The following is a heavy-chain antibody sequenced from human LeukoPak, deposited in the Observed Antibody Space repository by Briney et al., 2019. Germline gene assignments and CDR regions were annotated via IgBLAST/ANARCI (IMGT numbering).Heavy chain of an antibody. V-gene: IGHV1-18*01. Sequence: ASVMVSCKASGYSFTTYGINWVRQAPGQGLEWMGWISTYDGSTRYAQNVQGRVTMARDTSTGTVYMELRNLRSDDTAIYYCARDGVRRAPGWFDTWGQGTLVTVSS. CDR3: ARDGVRRAPGWFDT. D-gene: IGHD3-10*01. J-gene: IGHJ5*02. CDR2: ISTYDGST. CDR1: GYSFTTYG.